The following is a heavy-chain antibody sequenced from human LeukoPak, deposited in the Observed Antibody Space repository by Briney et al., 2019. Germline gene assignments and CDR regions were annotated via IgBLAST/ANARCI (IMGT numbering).Heavy chain of an antibody. CDR2: IYTSGST. CDR1: GGSISSYY. CDR3: ARMLSYCGGDCYPDAFDI. Sequence: SETLSLTCTVSGGSISSYYWSWIRQPAGKGLEWIGRIYTSGSTNYNPSLKSRVTISVDTSKNQFSLKLSSVTAADTAVYYCARMLSYCGGDCYPDAFDIWGQGTMVTVSS. J-gene: IGHJ3*02. D-gene: IGHD2-21*02. V-gene: IGHV4-4*07.